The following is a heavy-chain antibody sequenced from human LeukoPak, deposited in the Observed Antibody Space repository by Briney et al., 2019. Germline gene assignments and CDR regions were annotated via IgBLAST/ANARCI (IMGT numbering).Heavy chain of an antibody. V-gene: IGHV1-69*06. D-gene: IGHD2-15*01. CDR2: IIPIFGTA. J-gene: IGHJ4*02. CDR1: GGTFISYA. CDR3: AREAVVAATPYYFDY. Sequence: ASVTVSFKASGGTFISYAISWVRQAPGQGLEWMGGIIPIFGTANYAQKFQGRVTITADKSTSTAYMELSSLRSEDTAVYYCAREAVVAATPYYFDYWGQGTLVTVSS.